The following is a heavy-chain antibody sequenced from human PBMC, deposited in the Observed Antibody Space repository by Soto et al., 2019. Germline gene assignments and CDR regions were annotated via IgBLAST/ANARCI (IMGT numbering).Heavy chain of an antibody. CDR3: ARTNTRVLRWRFDP. D-gene: IGHD3-3*01. V-gene: IGHV4-30-2*01. CDR2: IYHSGST. Sequence: SETLSLTCTVSGGSISSGGYSWSWIRHPPGKGLEWIGYIYHSGSTYYNPSLKSRVTISVDRSKNQFSLKLSSVTAADTAVYYCARTNTRVLRWRFDPWGQATLVTVSS. J-gene: IGHJ5*02. CDR1: GGSISSGGYS.